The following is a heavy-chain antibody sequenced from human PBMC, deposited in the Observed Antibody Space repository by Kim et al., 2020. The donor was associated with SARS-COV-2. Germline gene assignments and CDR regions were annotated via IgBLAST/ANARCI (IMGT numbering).Heavy chain of an antibody. J-gene: IGHJ4*02. CDR2: IDKYGSGT. Sequence: GGSLRLSCEVSGFTFSSAWMVWVRQVPGKGLVWVSCIDKYGSGTHYADSVRGRFTISRDNAKNMLYLQMDSLRVEDTALYYCGSWGFWGQGIPVTVSS. CDR1: GFTFSSAW. D-gene: IGHD3-16*01. V-gene: IGHV3-74*01. CDR3: GSWGF.